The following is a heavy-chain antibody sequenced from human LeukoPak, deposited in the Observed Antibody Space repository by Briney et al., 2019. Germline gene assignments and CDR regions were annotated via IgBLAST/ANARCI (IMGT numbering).Heavy chain of an antibody. J-gene: IGHJ4*02. V-gene: IGHV4-59*12. CDR2: VYYSGST. D-gene: IGHD2-8*01. CDR1: GGSISSYY. CDR3: ARDNGFIGKFDY. Sequence: SETLSLTCTVSGGSISSYYWTWIRQPPGKALEWIGYVYYSGSTNYNPSLKSRVTISIDTSKNQFSLRLSSVTAADTAVYFCARDNGFIGKFDYWGQGTLVTVSS.